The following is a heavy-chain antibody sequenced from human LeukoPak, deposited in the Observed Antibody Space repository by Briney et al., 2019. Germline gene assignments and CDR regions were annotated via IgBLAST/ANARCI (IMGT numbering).Heavy chain of an antibody. D-gene: IGHD3-22*01. Sequence: PGGSLRLSCAASGFTFSTYAMSWVRQAPGKGLEWVSSISSSSSYIYYADSVKGRFTISRDNAKNSLYLQMNSLRAEDTAVYYCAGGHYYDSSGYDSWGQGTLVTVSS. CDR2: ISSSSSYI. CDR1: GFTFSTYA. J-gene: IGHJ4*02. V-gene: IGHV3-21*01. CDR3: AGGHYYDSSGYDS.